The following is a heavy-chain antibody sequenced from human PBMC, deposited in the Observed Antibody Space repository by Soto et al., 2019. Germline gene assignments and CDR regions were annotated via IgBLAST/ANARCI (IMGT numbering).Heavy chain of an antibody. D-gene: IGHD4-4*01. CDR1: GCAMGRGDVY. CDR2: VYYSGTT. V-gene: IGHV4-61*08. Sequence: SLTCTVSGCAMGRGDVYWRGVRQPPGKGLEWIGYVYYSGTTNYNPFLKSRVTLSLDKSKNQFSLKMNSVTAAETAVYYCARDVTAPPNYFDPSGQRPLVTVSS. CDR3: ARDVTAPPNYFDP. J-gene: IGHJ5*02.